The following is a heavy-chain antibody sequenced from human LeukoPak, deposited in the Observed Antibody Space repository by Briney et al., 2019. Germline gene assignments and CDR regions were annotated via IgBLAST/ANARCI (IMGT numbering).Heavy chain of an antibody. D-gene: IGHD3-3*01. J-gene: IGHJ1*01. Sequence: SVKVSCKASGGTFSSYAISWVRQAPGQGLEWMGGIIPIFGTANYAQKFQGRVTITADESTSTAYMELSSLRSEDTAVYYCASRDYDFWSGKEPEYLQHWGQGTLVTVSS. CDR1: GGTFSSYA. V-gene: IGHV1-69*13. CDR2: IIPIFGTA. CDR3: ASRDYDFWSGKEPEYLQH.